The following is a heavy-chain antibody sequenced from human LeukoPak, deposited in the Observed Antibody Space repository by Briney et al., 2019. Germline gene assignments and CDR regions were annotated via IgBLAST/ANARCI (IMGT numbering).Heavy chain of an antibody. V-gene: IGHV4-34*01. CDR2: INHSGST. Sequence: PSETLSLTCAVYGGSFSGYYWSWIRQPPGKGLEWIGEINHSGSTSYNPSLKSRVTISVDTSKNQFSLKLSSVTAADTAVYYCARGWDTAMVTTFDPWGQGTLVTVSS. J-gene: IGHJ5*02. CDR3: ARGWDTAMVTTFDP. CDR1: GGSFSGYY. D-gene: IGHD5-18*01.